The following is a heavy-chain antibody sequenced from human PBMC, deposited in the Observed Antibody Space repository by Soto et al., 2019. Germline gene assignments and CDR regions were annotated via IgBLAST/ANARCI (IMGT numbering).Heavy chain of an antibody. CDR3: ARGSGDIVVVVAATPFDY. V-gene: IGHV3-11*01. Sequence: PGGSLRLSCAASGFTFSDYYMSWIRQAPGKGLEWVSYISSSGSTIYYADSVKGRFTISRDNAKNSLYLQMNSLRAEDTAVYYCARGSGDIVVVVAATPFDYWGQGTLVTVSS. CDR2: ISSSGSTI. J-gene: IGHJ4*02. CDR1: GFTFSDYY. D-gene: IGHD2-15*01.